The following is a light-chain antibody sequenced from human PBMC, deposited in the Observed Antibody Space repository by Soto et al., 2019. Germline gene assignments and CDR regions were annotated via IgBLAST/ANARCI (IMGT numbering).Light chain of an antibody. CDR2: GAS. CDR3: QQYGSPR. CDR1: QSVSNNY. V-gene: IGKV3-20*01. J-gene: IGKJ4*01. Sequence: EIALTQSPGTLSLSPGERATLSCRASQSVSNNYLAWYQQKPGQAPRPLIYGASSRATGIPDRFSGSGSGTDFTLTISRLEPEDFAVYYCQQYGSPRFGGGTKVDIK.